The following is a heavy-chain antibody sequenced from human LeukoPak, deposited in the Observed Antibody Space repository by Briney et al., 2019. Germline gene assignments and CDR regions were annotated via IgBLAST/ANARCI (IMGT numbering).Heavy chain of an antibody. V-gene: IGHV4-34*01. CDR2: INHSGST. CDR1: GGSFSGYY. D-gene: IGHD2-2*01. Sequence: PSETLSLTCAVYGGSFSGYYWSRIRQPPGKGLEWIGEINHSGSTNYNPSLKSRVTISVDTSKNQFSLKLSSVTAADTAVYYCASGYCSSTSCYEFDPWGQGTLVTVSS. J-gene: IGHJ5*02. CDR3: ASGYCSSTSCYEFDP.